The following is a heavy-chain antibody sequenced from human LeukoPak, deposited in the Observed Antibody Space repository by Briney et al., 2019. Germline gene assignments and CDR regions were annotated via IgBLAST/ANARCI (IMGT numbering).Heavy chain of an antibody. CDR3: TRLPSGSSFDY. CDR1: GFTFGDYA. V-gene: IGHV3-49*04. J-gene: IGHJ4*02. CDR2: IRSKAYGGTT. Sequence: GRSLRLSCTASGFTFGDYAMSWVRQAPGKGLEWVGFIRSKAYGGTTQYAASVKGRFTISKDDSKSIVYLQMNSLKTEDTAVYYCTRLPSGSSFDYWGQGTLVTVSS. D-gene: IGHD6-19*01.